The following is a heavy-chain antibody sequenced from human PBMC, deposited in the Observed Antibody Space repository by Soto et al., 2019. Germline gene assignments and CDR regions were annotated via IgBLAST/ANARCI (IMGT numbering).Heavy chain of an antibody. Sequence: SETLSLTCTVSGGSISSSSYYWGWIRQPPGKGLEWIGSIYYSGSTYYNPSLKSRVTISVDTSKNQFSLKLSSVTAADTAVYYCARLRGSSGWYVHFDYWGQGTLVTVSS. J-gene: IGHJ4*02. D-gene: IGHD6-19*01. CDR1: GGSISSSSYY. V-gene: IGHV4-39*01. CDR3: ARLRGSSGWYVHFDY. CDR2: IYYSGST.